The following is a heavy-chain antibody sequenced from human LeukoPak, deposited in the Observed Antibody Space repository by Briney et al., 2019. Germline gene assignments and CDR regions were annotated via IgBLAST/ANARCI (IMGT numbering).Heavy chain of an antibody. Sequence: GGSLRLSCAASGFTFDDYAMHWVRQAPGKGLEWVSGISWNSGSIGYADSVKGRFTISRDNAKNSLYLQMNSLRAEDTALYYCAKVFYGSGGLWGQGTLVTVSS. CDR2: ISWNSGSI. CDR1: GFTFDDYA. V-gene: IGHV3-9*01. D-gene: IGHD3-10*01. J-gene: IGHJ4*02. CDR3: AKVFYGSGGL.